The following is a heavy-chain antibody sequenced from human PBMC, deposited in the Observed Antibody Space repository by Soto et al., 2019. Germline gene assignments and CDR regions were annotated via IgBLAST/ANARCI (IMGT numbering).Heavy chain of an antibody. CDR1: GGSISSYY. CDR2: MSSSGTT. J-gene: IGHJ3*02. D-gene: IGHD2-8*02. V-gene: IGHV4-59*08. Sequence: SETLSLTCTVSGGSISSYYWSWIRQPPDKGLEWIGYMSSSGTTNYNPSLNSRVTISVDTSKNQFSLKLIYVTAADTAVYYCARHSDIVLAEPADGVFDIWGQGTMVTVSS. CDR3: ARHSDIVLAEPADGVFDI.